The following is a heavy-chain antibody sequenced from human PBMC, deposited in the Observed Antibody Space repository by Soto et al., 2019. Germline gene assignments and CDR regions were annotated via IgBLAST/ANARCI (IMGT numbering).Heavy chain of an antibody. CDR3: ARGDFWSGYYSYYYRDV. CDR1: GFTFISYW. V-gene: IGHV3-74*01. Sequence: GGSLRLSCAASGFTFISYWMHWVRQAPGKGLVWVSRINSDGSSTSYADSVKGRLTISRDNAKKTLYLQMNSLRAEDTAVYYCARGDFWSGYYSYYYRDVWGKGTTVTVSS. CDR2: INSDGSST. D-gene: IGHD3-3*01. J-gene: IGHJ6*03.